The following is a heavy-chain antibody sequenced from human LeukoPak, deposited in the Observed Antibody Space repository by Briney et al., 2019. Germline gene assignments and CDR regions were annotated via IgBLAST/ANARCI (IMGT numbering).Heavy chain of an antibody. Sequence: GGSLRLSCTVSGFTVSSNSMSWVRQAPGKGLEWVSFIYSDNTHYSDSVKGRFTISRDNSKNTLYLQMNSLRAEDTAVYYCAKDFGRAYCSGGSCYILDYYYYMDVWGKGTTVTISS. CDR2: IYSDNT. CDR3: AKDFGRAYCSGGSCYILDYYYYMDV. V-gene: IGHV3-53*01. D-gene: IGHD2-15*01. J-gene: IGHJ6*03. CDR1: GFTVSSNS.